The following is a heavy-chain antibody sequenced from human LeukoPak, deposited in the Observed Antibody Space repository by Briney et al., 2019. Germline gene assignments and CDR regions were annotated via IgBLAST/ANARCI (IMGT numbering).Heavy chain of an antibody. CDR3: ARGSGYCSGGSCYYYYYGMDV. V-gene: IGHV4-39*07. Sequence: NPSETLSLTCTVSGGSISSGGYYWSWIRQPPGKGLEWIGEINHSGSTNYNPSLKSRVTISVDTSKNQFSLKLSSVTAADMAVYYCARGSGYCSGGSCYYYYYGMDVWGQGTTVTVSS. J-gene: IGHJ6*02. CDR2: INHSGST. D-gene: IGHD2-15*01. CDR1: GGSISSGGYY.